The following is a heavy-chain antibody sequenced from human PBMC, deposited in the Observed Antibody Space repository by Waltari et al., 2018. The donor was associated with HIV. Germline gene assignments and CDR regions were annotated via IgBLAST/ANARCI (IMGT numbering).Heavy chain of an antibody. V-gene: IGHV4-34*01. D-gene: IGHD3-3*01. Sequence: QVQLQQWGAGLLKPSETLSLTCAVYGGSFSGYYWSWIRQPPGKGLEWIGEINHSGSTNYNPALKSRVTISVDTSKNRFSRKLSSVTAADTAVYYCARGGYDFWSGYPPYYFDYWGQGTLVTVSS. J-gene: IGHJ4*02. CDR3: ARGGYDFWSGYPPYYFDY. CDR1: GGSFSGYY. CDR2: INHSGST.